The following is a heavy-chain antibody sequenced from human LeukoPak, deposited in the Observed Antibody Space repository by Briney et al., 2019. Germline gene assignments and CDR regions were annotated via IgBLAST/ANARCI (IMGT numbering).Heavy chain of an antibody. V-gene: IGHV3-74*01. CDR1: GFTFSSYW. CDR2: INNDGSGT. J-gene: IGHJ4*02. D-gene: IGHD7-27*01. CDR3: VRGHLGPDY. Sequence: PGGSLRLSCAASGFTFSSYWMHWVRQAPGKGLMWVSRINNDGSGTVYADSVEGRFTISRDNAKNTVYLQMNSLRADDTAVYYCVRGHLGPDYWGQGTQVTVSS.